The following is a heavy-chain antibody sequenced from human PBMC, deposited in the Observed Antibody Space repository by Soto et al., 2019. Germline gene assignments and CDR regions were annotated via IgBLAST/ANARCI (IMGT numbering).Heavy chain of an antibody. Sequence: ASVKVSCKASGGTFSSYAISWVRQAPGQGLEWMGGIIPIFGTANYAQKFQGRVTITADESTRTAYMELSSLRSEDTAVYYCARGGYYGSGSYYQATPYYYYYGMDVWGQGTTVTVSS. V-gene: IGHV1-69*13. CDR3: ARGGYYGSGSYYQATPYYYYYGMDV. D-gene: IGHD3-10*01. CDR1: GGTFSSYA. CDR2: IIPIFGTA. J-gene: IGHJ6*02.